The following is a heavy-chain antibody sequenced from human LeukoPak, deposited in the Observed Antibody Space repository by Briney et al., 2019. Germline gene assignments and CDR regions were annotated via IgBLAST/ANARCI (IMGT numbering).Heavy chain of an antibody. V-gene: IGHV3-49*04. Sequence: GGSLRLSCTASGFTFGDYAMTWVRQAPGKGLEWVGFIRGKVYGGTPEYAASVKGRFTISRDDSKGIAYLQMNSLKTEDTAVYYCTRDQTPYYWGQGALVTVSS. CDR3: TRDQTPYY. CDR1: GFTFGDYA. CDR2: IRGKVYGGTP. J-gene: IGHJ4*02.